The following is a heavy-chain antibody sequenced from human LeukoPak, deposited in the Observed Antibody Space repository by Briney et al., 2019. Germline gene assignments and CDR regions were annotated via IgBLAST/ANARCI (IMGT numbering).Heavy chain of an antibody. CDR1: GFTGSTVA. CDR2: IWFGGSNQ. J-gene: IGHJ4*02. D-gene: IGHD6-19*01. V-gene: IGHV3-33*01. CDR3: ARDELGGCLDS. Sequence: ILSCAASGFTGSTVAMHWVRQAPGKGLEWVAVIWFGGSNQYYADSVRGRFTISRDNSKNSLYLQMNSLRVEDTAVYYCARDELGGCLDSWGQGTLVTVSS.